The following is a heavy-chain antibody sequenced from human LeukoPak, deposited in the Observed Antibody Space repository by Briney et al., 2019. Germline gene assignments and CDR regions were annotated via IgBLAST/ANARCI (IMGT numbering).Heavy chain of an antibody. CDR1: GYSITSGYY. D-gene: IGHD3-16*01. Sequence: SETLSLTCTVSGYSITSGYYWSWIRQPAGKGLEWIGRIYTSGSTNYNPSLKSRVTMSVDTSKNQFSLKLSSVTAADTAVYYCARDGGGPGGSSYYYYYYMDVWGKGTTVTVSS. J-gene: IGHJ6*03. CDR3: ARDGGGPGGSSYYYYYYMDV. V-gene: IGHV4-4*07. CDR2: IYTSGST.